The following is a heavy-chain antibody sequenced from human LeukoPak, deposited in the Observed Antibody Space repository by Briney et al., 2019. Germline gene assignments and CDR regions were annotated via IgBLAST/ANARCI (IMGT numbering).Heavy chain of an antibody. J-gene: IGHJ4*02. CDR2: IYYSGST. V-gene: IGHV4-59*01. CDR3: ARGTTRWLQYFDY. CDR1: GGSISSYY. Sequence: SETLSLTCTVSGGSISSYYWSWIRQPPGKGLEWIGYIYYSGSTNYNPSLKSRVTISVDTSKNQFSLKLSSVTAADTAVYYCARGTTRWLQYFDYWGQGTLVTVSS. D-gene: IGHD5-24*01.